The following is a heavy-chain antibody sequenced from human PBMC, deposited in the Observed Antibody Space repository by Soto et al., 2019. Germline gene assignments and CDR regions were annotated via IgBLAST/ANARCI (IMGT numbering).Heavy chain of an antibody. J-gene: IGHJ4*02. CDR3: ARHYLGVPGVVFDY. CDR2: IYYLGGT. Sequence: SETLSLTCTVSGGSMSTYYWSWIRQPPGKGLEWIGYIYYLGGTNYNPSLKSRVTISVDTPKNQFSLKLSSVAATDTAVYFCARHYLGVPGVVFDYWGQGTLVTVSS. D-gene: IGHD3-3*01. V-gene: IGHV4-59*08. CDR1: GGSMSTYY.